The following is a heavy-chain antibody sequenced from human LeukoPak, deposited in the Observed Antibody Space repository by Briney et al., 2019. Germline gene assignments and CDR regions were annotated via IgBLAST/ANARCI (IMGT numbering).Heavy chain of an antibody. V-gene: IGHV3-48*01. J-gene: IGHJ5*02. CDR3: ARGPPLFDP. Sequence: GGSLRLSCAVSGFTFSDCSMNWVRQPPGKGLEWISYISTGGDTIYYADSVKGRFTISSDNAKKSLYLQMNSLRAEDTAVYYRARGPPLFDPWGQGTLVTVSS. CDR2: ISTGGDTI. CDR1: GFTFSDCS.